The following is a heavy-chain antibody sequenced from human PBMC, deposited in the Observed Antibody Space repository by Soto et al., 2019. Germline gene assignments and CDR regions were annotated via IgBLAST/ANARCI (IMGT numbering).Heavy chain of an antibody. CDR1: GFSLSTSGVA. D-gene: IGHD3-10*01. CDR3: AHRDRASGGLFDH. CDR2: IYWDDDN. V-gene: IGHV2-5*02. Sequence: QITLKESGPTLVKPTQTLTLTCTFSGFSLSTSGVAVGWIRQSPGKALEWLSVIYWDDDNSSSPSLRNRLTITTDNSKNQVVLTMTNLYPVNTATYYCAHRDRASGGLFDHWGQGILVTVSS. J-gene: IGHJ4*02.